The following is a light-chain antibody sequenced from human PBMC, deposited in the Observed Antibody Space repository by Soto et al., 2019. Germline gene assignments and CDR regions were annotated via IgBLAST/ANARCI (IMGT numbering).Light chain of an antibody. CDR2: AAS. V-gene: IGKV1-6*01. Sequence: AIKLTQSPSSLSASVGERVTISCRASQAVRSDLGWYQQKPGTAPKLLIYAASSIQRGIPSRFSGSGSGTEVTLTISSLQPEDFATYYCQQHRNFPFTFGGGTKMQIK. CDR3: QQHRNFPFT. J-gene: IGKJ4*01. CDR1: QAVRSD.